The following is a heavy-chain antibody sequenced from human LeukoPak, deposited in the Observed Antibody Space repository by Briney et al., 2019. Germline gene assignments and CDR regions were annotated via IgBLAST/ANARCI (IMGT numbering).Heavy chain of an antibody. D-gene: IGHD3/OR15-3a*01. CDR2: IYHSGST. CDR1: GGSISSGGYS. J-gene: IGHJ6*02. Sequence: PSETLSLTGAVSGGSISSGGYSWSWIRQPPGKGLEWIGYIYHSGSTYYNPSLKSRVTISVDRSKNQFSLKLSSVTAADTAVYYCARVSKKRGQNYYYYGMDVWGQGTTVTVSS. CDR3: ARVSKKRGQNYYYYGMDV. V-gene: IGHV4-30-2*01.